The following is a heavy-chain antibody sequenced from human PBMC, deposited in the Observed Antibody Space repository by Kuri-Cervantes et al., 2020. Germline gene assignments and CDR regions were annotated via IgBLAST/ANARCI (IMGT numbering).Heavy chain of an antibody. V-gene: IGHV4-34*01. CDR3: ARGVAARFWFDP. J-gene: IGHJ5*02. CDR1: GGSFSGYY. CDR2: INHSGST. Sequence: ESLKISCAVYGGSFSGYYWSWIRQPPGKGLEWIGEINHSGSTNYNPSLKSRVTISVDTSKNQFSLKLSSVTAADTAVYYCARGVAARFWFDPWGQGTLVTVSS. D-gene: IGHD6-6*01.